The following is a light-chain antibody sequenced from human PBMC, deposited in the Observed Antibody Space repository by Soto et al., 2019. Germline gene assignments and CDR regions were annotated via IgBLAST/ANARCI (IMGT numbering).Light chain of an antibody. Sequence: QSVLTQPASVSGSPGQSSTLSCAGTSSDVGSYNLVSWYKQHPGKAPKLMIYEGSKRPSGVSNRFSGSKSGNTASLTISGLQAEDEADYYCCSYAGSSTYVFGTGTKVTVL. CDR3: CSYAGSSTYV. V-gene: IGLV2-23*01. CDR2: EGS. J-gene: IGLJ1*01. CDR1: SSDVGSYNL.